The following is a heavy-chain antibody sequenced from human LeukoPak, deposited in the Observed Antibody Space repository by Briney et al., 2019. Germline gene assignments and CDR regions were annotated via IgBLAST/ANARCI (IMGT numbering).Heavy chain of an antibody. D-gene: IGHD2-2*01. CDR3: ARERYCSSTSRLNWFDP. J-gene: IGHJ5*02. V-gene: IGHV3-21*01. CDR2: ISSSSSYI. Sequence: GGSLRLSCAASGFTFSSYSMNWVRQAPGKGLEWVSSISSSSSYIYYADSVKGRFTISRDNAKNSLYLQMNSLRAEDTAVYYCARERYCSSTSRLNWFDPWGQGTLVTVSS. CDR1: GFTFSSYS.